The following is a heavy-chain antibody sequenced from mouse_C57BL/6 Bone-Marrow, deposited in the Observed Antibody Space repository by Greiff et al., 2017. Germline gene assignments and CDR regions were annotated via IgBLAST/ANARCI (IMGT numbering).Heavy chain of an antibody. J-gene: IGHJ2*01. CDR2: INPNNGGT. Sequence: EVQLQQSGPELVKPGASVKIPCKASGYTFTDYNMDWVKQSHGKSLEWIGDINPNNGGTIYNQKFKGKATLTVDKSSSTAYMGLRSLTSEDTAVYYCARRGGYYYGSSGFDYWGQGTTLTVSS. V-gene: IGHV1-18*01. CDR3: ARRGGYYYGSSGFDY. D-gene: IGHD1-1*01. CDR1: GYTFTDYN.